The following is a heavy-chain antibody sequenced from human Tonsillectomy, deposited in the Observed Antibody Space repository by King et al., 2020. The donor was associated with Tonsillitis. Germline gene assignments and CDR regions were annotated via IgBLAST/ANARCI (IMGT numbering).Heavy chain of an antibody. D-gene: IGHD3-16*01. J-gene: IGHJ6*02. V-gene: IGHV2-70*01. CDR3: ARSWGEDGDNNYFYYYGMDV. Sequence: TLKESGPALVKPTQTLTLTCTFSGFSLTTRGMFVSWIRQPPGKALEWLALIDCDVGKYYITSLKTRLTISKDTSKNQMVLQMSNMDPVDTATHYSARSWGEDGDNNYFYYYGMDVWGQGTTVTVSS. CDR1: GFSLTTRGMF. CDR2: IDCDVGK.